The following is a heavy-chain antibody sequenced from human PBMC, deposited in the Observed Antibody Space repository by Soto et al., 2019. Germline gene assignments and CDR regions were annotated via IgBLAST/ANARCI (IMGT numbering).Heavy chain of an antibody. V-gene: IGHV3-21*01. CDR1: GFTFSRVS. J-gene: IGHJ4*02. CDR2: ISSGSSDT. Sequence: GGSLRLSCEASGFTFSRVSMNWVRQVPGKGLEWVASISSGSSDTWYADSVKGRFIISRDNAENSLYLEMNSLRDEDTAVYYCVRDHLRAFDNWGQGTLVTVSS. CDR3: VRDHLRAFDN.